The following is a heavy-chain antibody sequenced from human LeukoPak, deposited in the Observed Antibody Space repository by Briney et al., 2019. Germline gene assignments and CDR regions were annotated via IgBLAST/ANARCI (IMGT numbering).Heavy chain of an antibody. CDR1: GFTFRTYA. Sequence: GGSLRLSCAASGFTFRTYAMSWVRQAPGKGLEWVSGISDSGDGTYYAESVKGRLTISRDNSKNTLYLQMNSLRAEDTAVYYCAKSVVVAATLWFDYWGQGTLVTVSS. D-gene: IGHD2-15*01. V-gene: IGHV3-23*01. CDR3: AKSVVVAATLWFDY. CDR2: ISDSGDGT. J-gene: IGHJ4*02.